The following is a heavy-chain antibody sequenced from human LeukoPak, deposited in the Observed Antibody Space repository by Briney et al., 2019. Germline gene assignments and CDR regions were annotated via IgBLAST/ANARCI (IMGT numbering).Heavy chain of an antibody. D-gene: IGHD3-10*01. J-gene: IGHJ3*02. CDR2: IYYSGST. CDR1: GGSISSYY. Sequence: SETLSLTCTVSGGSISSYYWSWIRQPPGKGLEWIGYIYYSGSTNYNPSLKSRVTISVDTSKNQFSLKLTSVTAADTAVYYCARDYGSGTYYYAFDMWGRGTMVTASS. V-gene: IGHV4-59*12. CDR3: ARDYGSGTYYYAFDM.